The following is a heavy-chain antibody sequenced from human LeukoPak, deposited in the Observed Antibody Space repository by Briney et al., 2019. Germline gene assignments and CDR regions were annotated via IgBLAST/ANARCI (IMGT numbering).Heavy chain of an antibody. J-gene: IGHJ6*02. Sequence: GGSLRLSCAASGFTFSSYGMHWVRQAPGKGLEWVAVISYDGSNKYYADSVKGRFTISRDNSKNTLYLQMNSLRAEDTAVYYCAKDYRYSSGWYRGYYYGMDVWGQGTTVTVSS. CDR1: GFTFSSYG. CDR2: ISYDGSNK. V-gene: IGHV3-30*18. D-gene: IGHD6-19*01. CDR3: AKDYRYSSGWYRGYYYGMDV.